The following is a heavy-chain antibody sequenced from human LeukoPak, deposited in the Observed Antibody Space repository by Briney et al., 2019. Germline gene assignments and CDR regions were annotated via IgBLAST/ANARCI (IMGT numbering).Heavy chain of an antibody. CDR2: IYYSGST. CDR1: GGSISSYY. Sequence: SETLSLTCTVSGGSISSYYWSWIRQPPGKGLEWIGYIYYSGSTNYNPSLKSRVTISVDTSKNQFSLKLSSVTAADTAVYYCARRCSSTSCPLGYWGQGTLVTVSS. V-gene: IGHV4-59*12. J-gene: IGHJ4*02. CDR3: ARRCSSTSCPLGY. D-gene: IGHD2-2*01.